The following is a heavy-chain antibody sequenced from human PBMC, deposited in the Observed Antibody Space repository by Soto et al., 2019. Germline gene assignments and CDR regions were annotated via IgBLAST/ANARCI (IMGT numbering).Heavy chain of an antibody. CDR3: ARDEDDGASFDY. J-gene: IGHJ4*02. D-gene: IGHD1-1*01. CDR1: GFTFSSYG. V-gene: IGHV3-33*01. CDR2: IWYDGSNK. Sequence: GGSLRLSCAASGFTFSSYGMHWVRQAPGKGLEWVAVIWYDGSNKYYADSVRGRFTISRDNSKNTLYLQMNSLRAEDTAVYYCARDEDDGASFDYWGQGTLVTVSS.